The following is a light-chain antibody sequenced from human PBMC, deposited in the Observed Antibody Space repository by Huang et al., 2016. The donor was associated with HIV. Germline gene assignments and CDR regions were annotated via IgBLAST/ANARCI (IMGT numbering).Light chain of an antibody. J-gene: IGKJ2*01. CDR3: QQSYNTPYT. V-gene: IGKV1-39*01. Sequence: DIQMTQSPSSLSASVGDSVTITCRASQKIAIYLNWYQQKQGEAPELLIYAASNLQSGVPSRFSGGGSGTDFTLTISSLQPEDFISYFCQQSYNTPYTFGQGTKLEIK. CDR2: AAS. CDR1: QKIAIY.